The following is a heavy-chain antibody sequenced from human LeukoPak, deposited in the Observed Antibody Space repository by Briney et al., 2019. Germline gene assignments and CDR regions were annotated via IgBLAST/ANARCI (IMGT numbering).Heavy chain of an antibody. CDR1: GYSISSGYY. CDR3: ARDPPDSITMVRGGFDY. Sequence: SETLSLTCAVSGYSISSGYYWGWTRRPPGKGREGIGSIYHSGSTYYNPSLKRRVTISVDTSKNQFSLKLSSVTAADTAVYYCARDPPDSITMVRGGFDYWGQGTLVTVSS. V-gene: IGHV4-38-2*02. D-gene: IGHD3-10*01. J-gene: IGHJ4*02. CDR2: IYHSGST.